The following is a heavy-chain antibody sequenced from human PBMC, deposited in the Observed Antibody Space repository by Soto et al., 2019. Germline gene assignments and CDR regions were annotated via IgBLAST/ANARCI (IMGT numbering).Heavy chain of an antibody. V-gene: IGHV3-9*01. Sequence: GGSLSLSCVASGFSFNEYSMHWFRQAPWECLEWVSGISRDSGTIDYADSVKGRFTISRDNAKNSLYLQMNSLGAEDTALYYCAKSLLTGGIRSHYGLDVWGQGTTVTVSS. D-gene: IGHD1-26*01. CDR2: ISRDSGTI. CDR1: GFSFNEYS. J-gene: IGHJ6*02. CDR3: AKSLLTGGIRSHYGLDV.